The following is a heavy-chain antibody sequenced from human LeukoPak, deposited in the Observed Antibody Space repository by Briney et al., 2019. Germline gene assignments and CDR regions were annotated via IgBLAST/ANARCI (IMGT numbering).Heavy chain of an antibody. CDR2: IYYSGNT. Sequence: SETLSLTCTVSGGSISSFYWGWIRQPPGKGLEWIGYIYYSGNTNYNPSLKSRVTISGDTSKNQFYLKLSSVTAADTAVYYCARDPYSGSYFDYWGQGTLVTVSS. CDR1: GGSISSFY. D-gene: IGHD1-26*01. CDR3: ARDPYSGSYFDY. J-gene: IGHJ4*02. V-gene: IGHV4-59*01.